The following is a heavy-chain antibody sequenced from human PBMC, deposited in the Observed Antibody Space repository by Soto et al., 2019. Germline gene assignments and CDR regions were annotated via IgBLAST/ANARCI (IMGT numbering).Heavy chain of an antibody. CDR2: INHSGST. Sequence: SETLSLTCAVYGGSFSGYYWSWIRQPPGKGLEWIGEINHSGSTNYNPSLKSRVTISVDTSKNQFSLKLSSVTAADTAVYYCARDPGRRYYYSSGYFYPGRYYYYGMDVWGQGTTVTVSS. CDR1: GGSFSGYY. D-gene: IGHD3-22*01. J-gene: IGHJ6*02. CDR3: ARDPGRRYYYSSGYFYPGRYYYYGMDV. V-gene: IGHV4-34*01.